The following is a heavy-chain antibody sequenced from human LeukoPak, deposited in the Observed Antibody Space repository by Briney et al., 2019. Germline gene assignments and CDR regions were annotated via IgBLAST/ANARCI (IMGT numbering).Heavy chain of an antibody. CDR2: ISTSSSYI. V-gene: IGHV3-21*01. CDR3: ARDDSSGAWYFDY. CDR1: RFTFSSYG. J-gene: IGHJ4*02. Sequence: GGSLRLSCAASRFTFSSYGMHWVRQAPGKGLEWVSSISTSSSYIYYADSVKGRFTISRDNAKNSLYLQMNSLRAEDTAVYYCARDDSSGAWYFDYWGQGTLVTVSS. D-gene: IGHD6-19*01.